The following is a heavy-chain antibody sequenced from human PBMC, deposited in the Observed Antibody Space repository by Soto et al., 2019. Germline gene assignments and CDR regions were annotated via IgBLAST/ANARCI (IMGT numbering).Heavy chain of an antibody. J-gene: IGHJ6*02. CDR1: GGTFSSYA. V-gene: IGHV1-69*13. CDR3: AIRRNTNHYYYGMDV. CDR2: IIPIFGTA. Sequence: SMKVSCKASGGTFSSYAISWVRQAPGQGLEWMGGIIPIFGTANYAQKFQGRVTITADESTSTAYMELSSLRSEDTAVYYCAIRRNTNHYYYGMDVWGQGTTVTSP. D-gene: IGHD1-1*01.